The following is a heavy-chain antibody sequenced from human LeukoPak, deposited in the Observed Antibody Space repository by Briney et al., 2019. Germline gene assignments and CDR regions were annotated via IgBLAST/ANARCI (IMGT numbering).Heavy chain of an antibody. Sequence: ESLRLSCAASGFTFSSYAMSWVRQAPGKGLEWVSAISGSGGSTYYADSVKGRFTISRDNSKNTLYLQMNSLRAEDTAVYYCAKHPYDILTGYYISYYFDYWGQGTLVTVPS. CDR2: ISGSGGST. J-gene: IGHJ4*02. D-gene: IGHD3-9*01. CDR1: GFTFSSYA. V-gene: IGHV3-23*01. CDR3: AKHPYDILTGYYISYYFDY.